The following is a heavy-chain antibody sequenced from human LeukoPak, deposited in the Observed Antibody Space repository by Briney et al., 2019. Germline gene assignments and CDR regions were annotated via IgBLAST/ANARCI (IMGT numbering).Heavy chain of an antibody. CDR3: ARDLGRRCSGGRCYYYYNYMDV. Sequence: GASVKVSCKASGYTFTGYYMHWVRQAPGQGLEWMGWINPNSGGTNYAQKLQGRVTMTTDTSTSTAYMELRSLRSDDTAVYYCARDLGRRCSGGRCYYYYNYMDVWGEGTTVTISS. J-gene: IGHJ6*03. CDR1: GYTFTGYY. D-gene: IGHD2-15*01. V-gene: IGHV1-2*02. CDR2: INPNSGGT.